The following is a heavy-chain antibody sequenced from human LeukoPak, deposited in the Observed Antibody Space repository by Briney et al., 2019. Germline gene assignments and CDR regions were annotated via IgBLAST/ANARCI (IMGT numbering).Heavy chain of an antibody. Sequence: SETLSLTCTVSGGSISSSSYYWGWIRQPPGKGLEWIGSIYYSGSTYYNPSLKSRVTISVDTSKNQFSLRLSSVTAADTAVYYCARDPPDSSRWFDPWGQGTLVTVSS. V-gene: IGHV4-39*07. J-gene: IGHJ5*02. CDR2: IYYSGST. CDR3: ARDPPDSSRWFDP. CDR1: GGSISSSSYY. D-gene: IGHD6-19*01.